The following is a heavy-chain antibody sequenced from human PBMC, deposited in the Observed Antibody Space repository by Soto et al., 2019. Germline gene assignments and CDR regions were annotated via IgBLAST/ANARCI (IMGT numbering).Heavy chain of an antibody. CDR2: INHSGST. CDR1: GGSFSGDY. Sequence: SETLCLTCAVYGGSFSGDYWSWIRHPPGKGPEWIGEINHSGSTNYNPSLKSRVTISVDTSKNQFSLKLSSVTAADTAVYYCAKIGGTLYEPLDYWGDGTLVTV. J-gene: IGHJ4*01. D-gene: IGHD2-8*01. V-gene: IGHV4-34*01. CDR3: AKIGGTLYEPLDY.